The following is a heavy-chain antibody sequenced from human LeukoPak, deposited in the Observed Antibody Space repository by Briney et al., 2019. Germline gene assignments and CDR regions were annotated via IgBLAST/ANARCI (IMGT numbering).Heavy chain of an antibody. CDR3: ARGSYYYGSGSYYNTDDHDY. Sequence: ASVKVSCKASGYTFTSYYMHWVRQAPGQGLEWMGIINPSGGSTSYAQKFQGRVTMTRDTSTSTVYMELSSLRSEDTAVYYCARGSYYYGSGSYYNTDDHDYWGQGTLVTVSP. CDR2: INPSGGST. D-gene: IGHD3-10*01. J-gene: IGHJ4*02. V-gene: IGHV1-46*01. CDR1: GYTFTSYY.